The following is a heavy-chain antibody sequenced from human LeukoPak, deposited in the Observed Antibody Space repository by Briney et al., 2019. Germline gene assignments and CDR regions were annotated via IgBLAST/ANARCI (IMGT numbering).Heavy chain of an antibody. CDR2: IYYSGST. J-gene: IGHJ6*03. D-gene: IGHD4-11*01. CDR3: ARGRVSSSTWYSTYYYYFYMDV. CDR1: GGSISNYY. Sequence: PSETLSLTCTVSGGSISNYYWNWIRQPPGKGLEWIGYIYYSGSTAYNPSLKSRLTISLDTSKNQFSLKLNSVTAADTAVYFCARGRVSSSTWYSTYYYYFYMDVWGKGTTVTVSS. V-gene: IGHV4-59*01.